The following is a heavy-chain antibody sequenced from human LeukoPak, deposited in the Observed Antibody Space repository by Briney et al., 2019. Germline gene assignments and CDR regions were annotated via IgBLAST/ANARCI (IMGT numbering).Heavy chain of an antibody. CDR1: GGSISSSNW. CDR3: ASYLPRDYYDSSGYHDY. V-gene: IGHV4-4*02. Sequence: SGTLSLTCAVSGGSISSSNWWSWVRQPPGKGLEWIGEIYHSGSTNYNPSLKSRVTISVDKSKNQFSLKLSSVTAADTAVYYCASYLPRDYYDSSGYHDYWGQGTLVTVSS. CDR2: IYHSGST. D-gene: IGHD3-22*01. J-gene: IGHJ4*02.